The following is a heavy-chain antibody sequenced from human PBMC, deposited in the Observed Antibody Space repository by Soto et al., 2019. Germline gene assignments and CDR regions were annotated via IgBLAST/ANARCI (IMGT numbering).Heavy chain of an antibody. D-gene: IGHD3-3*01. CDR3: VLPDGAYYDLWSGTLDYYYYGMDV. J-gene: IGHJ6*02. CDR2: ISGSGGST. V-gene: IGHV3-23*01. CDR1: GFTFSSYA. Sequence: EVQLLESGGGLVQPGGSLRLSCAASGFTFSSYAMSWVRQAPGKGLEWVSSISGSGGSTYYADSVKGRFTISRDNSKNTLYLQMNRLRAQDTAVYYCVLPDGAYYDLWSGTLDYYYYGMDVWGQGNTVTGSS.